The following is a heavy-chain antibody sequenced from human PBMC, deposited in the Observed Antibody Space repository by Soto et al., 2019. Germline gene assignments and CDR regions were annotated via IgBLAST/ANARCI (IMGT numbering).Heavy chain of an antibody. CDR1: GYTFTNYW. V-gene: IGHV5-51*01. CDR2: IYPRDSNA. CDR3: ARTTSVTPLDH. Sequence: PGESLKISCKPSGYTFTNYWIAWVRQMPGKGLEWMGIIYPRDSNARYSPSFQGQVTISADKSISAAFLQWSSLKASDTAIYYCARTTSVTPLDHWGQGTLVTVSS. D-gene: IGHD4-17*01. J-gene: IGHJ4*02.